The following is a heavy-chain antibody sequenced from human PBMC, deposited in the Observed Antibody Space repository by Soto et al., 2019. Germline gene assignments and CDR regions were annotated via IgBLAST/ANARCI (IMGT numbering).Heavy chain of an antibody. CDR1: GGTFSSYT. CDR3: ARDCSVVVPAAGWFDP. V-gene: IGHV1-69*08. D-gene: IGHD2-2*01. CDR2: IIPILGIA. Sequence: QVQLVQSGAEVKKPGSSVKVSCKASGGTFSSYTISWVRQAPGQGLEWMGRIIPILGIANYAQKFQGRVTITADKSTSTAYIELSSLRSEDTAVYYCARDCSVVVPAAGWFDPWGQGTLVTVSS. J-gene: IGHJ5*02.